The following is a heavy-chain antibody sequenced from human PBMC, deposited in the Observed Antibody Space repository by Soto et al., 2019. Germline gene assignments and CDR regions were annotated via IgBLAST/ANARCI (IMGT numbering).Heavy chain of an antibody. CDR3: ARVTTKYYYDSSGYYELDY. J-gene: IGHJ4*02. CDR1: GGTFSSYA. D-gene: IGHD3-22*01. V-gene: IGHV1-69*06. Sequence: SVKVSCKASGGTFSSYAISWVRQAPGQGLEWMGGIIPIFGTANYAQKFQGRVTITADKSTSTAYMELSSLRSEDTAVYYCARVTTKYYYDSSGYYELDYWGEGTLVTV. CDR2: IIPIFGTA.